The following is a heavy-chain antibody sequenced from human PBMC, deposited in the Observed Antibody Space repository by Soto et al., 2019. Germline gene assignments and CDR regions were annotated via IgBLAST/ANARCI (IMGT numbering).Heavy chain of an antibody. Sequence: QVQLVQSGAEVKKPGSSVKVSCKASGGTFSSYAISWVRQAPGQGLEWMGGIIPIFGTANYAQKFQGRVTSTADESTSTAYMELSSLRSEDTAVYYCNLGYCSGGSCYYYGMDVWGQGTTVTVSS. D-gene: IGHD2-15*01. CDR1: GGTFSSYA. J-gene: IGHJ6*02. CDR3: NLGYCSGGSCYYYGMDV. CDR2: IIPIFGTA. V-gene: IGHV1-69*01.